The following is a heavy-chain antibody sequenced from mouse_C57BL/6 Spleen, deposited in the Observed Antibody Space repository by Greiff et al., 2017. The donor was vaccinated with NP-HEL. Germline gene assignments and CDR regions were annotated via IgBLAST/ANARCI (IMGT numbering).Heavy chain of an antibody. CDR1: GYTFTSYW. J-gene: IGHJ3*01. Sequence: EVQLQQSGTVLARPGASVKMSCKTSGYTFTSYWMHWVKQRPGQGLEWIGAIYPGNSDTSYNQKFKGKAKLTAVTSASTAYMELSSLTNEDSAVYYCTKGYDGYYLSFAYWGQGTLVTVSA. CDR2: IYPGNSDT. V-gene: IGHV1-5*01. D-gene: IGHD2-3*01. CDR3: TKGYDGYYLSFAY.